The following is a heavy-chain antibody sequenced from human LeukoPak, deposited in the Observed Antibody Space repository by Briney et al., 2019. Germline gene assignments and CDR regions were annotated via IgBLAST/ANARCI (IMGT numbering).Heavy chain of an antibody. D-gene: IGHD3-3*01. J-gene: IGHJ4*02. CDR2: INPNSGGT. V-gene: IGHV1-2*02. CDR3: ARVAIFGVEGDY. Sequence: ASVNVSCKASGYTFTGYYMHWVRQAPGQGLEWMGWINPNSGGTNYAQKFQGRVTMTRDTSISTAYMELSRLRSDDTAVYYCARVAIFGVEGDYWGQGTLVTVSS. CDR1: GYTFTGYY.